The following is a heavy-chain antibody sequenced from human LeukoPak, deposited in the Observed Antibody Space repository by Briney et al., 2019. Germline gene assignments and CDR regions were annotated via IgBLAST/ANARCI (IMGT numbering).Heavy chain of an antibody. J-gene: IGHJ4*02. CDR1: GGSISRYY. CDR3: ARTYYWDGDCYSLDY. V-gene: IGHV4-59*08. D-gene: IGHD2-21*02. CDR2: IYYSGST. Sequence: SETLSLTCTVSGGSISRYYWSWIRQPPGKGLEWIGYIYYSGSTNYNPSLKSRVTISVDTSKNQFSLKLSSVTAADTAVYYCARTYYWDGDCYSLDYWGQGILVTVSS.